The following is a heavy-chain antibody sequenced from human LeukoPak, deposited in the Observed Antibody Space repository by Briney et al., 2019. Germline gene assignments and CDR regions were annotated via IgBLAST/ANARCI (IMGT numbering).Heavy chain of an antibody. CDR2: TYYRSKWYN. CDR3: VRQYSSGWNYYYGMDV. V-gene: IGHV6-1*01. Sequence: SQTLSLTCAISGDSVSSNSAAWHWIRQSPSRGLEWLGRTYYRSKWYNDYAVSVKSRINTNPDTSKNQFSLHLNSVTPEDTAVYYCVRQYSSGWNYYYGMDVWGQGTTVTVSS. D-gene: IGHD6-19*01. CDR1: GDSVSSNSAA. J-gene: IGHJ6*02.